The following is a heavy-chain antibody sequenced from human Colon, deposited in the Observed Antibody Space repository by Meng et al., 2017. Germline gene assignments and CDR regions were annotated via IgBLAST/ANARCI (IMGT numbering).Heavy chain of an antibody. D-gene: IGHD5-12*01. V-gene: IGHV4-34*01. CDR1: GGSFSGYY. CDR3: ARGRYSGYLP. Sequence: QWGAGLLKPSATLVRTCAGYGGSFSGYYWSWIRQPPGKGLEWIGEINHSGSTNYNPSLKSRVTISVDTSKNQFSLKLSSVTAADTAVYYCARGRYSGYLPWGQGTLVTVSS. J-gene: IGHJ5*02. CDR2: INHSGST.